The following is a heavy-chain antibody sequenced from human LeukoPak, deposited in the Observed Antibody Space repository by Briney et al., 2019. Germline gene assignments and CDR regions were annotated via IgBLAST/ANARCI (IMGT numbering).Heavy chain of an antibody. J-gene: IGHJ6*02. CDR3: ARGQNFDWLLGNYYYYGMDV. CDR2: IYYGGRT. Sequence: SETLSLTCDVSGASISSSTYNWGCIRQPPGKGLEWIASIYYGGRTYYTPSLKSRVTISVDTSKSQFSLKLSSVTAADTAVYYCARGQNFDWLLGNYYYYGMDVWGQGTTVTVSS. V-gene: IGHV4-39*07. CDR1: GASISSSTYN. D-gene: IGHD3-9*01.